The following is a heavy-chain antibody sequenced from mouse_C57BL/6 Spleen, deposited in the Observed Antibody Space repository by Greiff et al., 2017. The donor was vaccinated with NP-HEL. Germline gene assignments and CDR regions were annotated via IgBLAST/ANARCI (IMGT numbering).Heavy chain of an antibody. CDR3: ARCHYGSSWVYAMDY. CDR2: IYPGSGST. CDR1: GYTFTSYW. V-gene: IGHV1-55*01. Sequence: QVQLQQPGAELVKPGASVKMSCKASGYTFTSYWITWVKQRPGQGLEWIGDIYPGSGSTNYNEKFKSKATLTVDTSSSTAYMQLSSLTSEDSAVYYCARCHYGSSWVYAMDYWGQGTSVTVSS. D-gene: IGHD1-1*01. J-gene: IGHJ4*01.